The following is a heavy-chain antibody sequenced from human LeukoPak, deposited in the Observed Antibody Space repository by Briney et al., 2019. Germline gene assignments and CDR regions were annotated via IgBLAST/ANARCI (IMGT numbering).Heavy chain of an antibody. J-gene: IGHJ5*02. Sequence: GGSLRLSCAASGFAFSTFGMEWVRQAPGKGLEWVAVISYDGSNKYYADSVKGRFTISRDNSKNTLYLQMNSLRAEDTAVYYCAKAFPEDIVVVPAAIGWFDPWGQGTLVTVSS. V-gene: IGHV3-30*18. CDR3: AKAFPEDIVVVPAAIGWFDP. CDR1: GFAFSTFG. D-gene: IGHD2-2*01. CDR2: ISYDGSNK.